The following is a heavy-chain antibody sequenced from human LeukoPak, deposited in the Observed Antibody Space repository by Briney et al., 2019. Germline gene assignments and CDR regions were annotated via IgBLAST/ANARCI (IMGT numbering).Heavy chain of an antibody. CDR1: GITFSNSA. CDR2: ISGSGGST. Sequence: PGGSLRLSCVPSGITFSNSALSWVRQAPGKGLEWVSAISGSGGSTYYADSVKGRFTISRDNSKNTLYLQMNSLRAEDTAVYYCAKGRGQWLVDYWGQGTLVTVSS. J-gene: IGHJ4*02. D-gene: IGHD6-19*01. V-gene: IGHV3-23*01. CDR3: AKGRGQWLVDY.